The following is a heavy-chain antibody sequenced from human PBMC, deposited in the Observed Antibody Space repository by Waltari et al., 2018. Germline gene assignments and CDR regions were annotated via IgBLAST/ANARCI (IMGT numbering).Heavy chain of an antibody. J-gene: IGHJ4*02. D-gene: IGHD6-13*01. Sequence: QVQLVESGGGVVQPGRSLRLSCAASGFTFSSYGMPWVRQAPGKGLEWVAVIWYDGSNKYYADSVKGRFTISRDNSKNTLYLQMNSLRAEDTAVYYCAKERAAAYDYWGQGTLVTVSS. V-gene: IGHV3-33*06. CDR1: GFTFSSYG. CDR3: AKERAAAYDY. CDR2: IWYDGSNK.